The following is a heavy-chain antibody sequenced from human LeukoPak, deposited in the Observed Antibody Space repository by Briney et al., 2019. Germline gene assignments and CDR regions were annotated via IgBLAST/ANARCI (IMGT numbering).Heavy chain of an antibody. D-gene: IGHD3-22*01. Sequence: GGSLRLSCAASGFTFSSYAMSWVRQAPGKGLEWVSAISGSCGSTYYADSVKGRFTISRDNSKNTLYLQMNSLRAEDTAVYYCARTGRGITMIVVVILDYWGQGTLVTVSS. CDR2: ISGSCGST. J-gene: IGHJ4*02. CDR1: GFTFSSYA. V-gene: IGHV3-23*01. CDR3: ARTGRGITMIVVVILDY.